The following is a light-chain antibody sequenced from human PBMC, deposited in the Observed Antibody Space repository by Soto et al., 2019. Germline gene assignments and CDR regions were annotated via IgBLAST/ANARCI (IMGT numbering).Light chain of an antibody. J-gene: IGKJ5*01. CDR1: QSVSSN. CDR2: GAS. V-gene: IGKV3-15*01. CDR3: QQYDNSPAT. Sequence: EIVMTQSPATLSVSPGERATLSCRASQSVSSNLAWYQQKPGQAPRLLIYGASTRATGIPARFSGSGSGTGFTLTINRLEPEDFAVYYCQQYDNSPATFGQGTRLEIK.